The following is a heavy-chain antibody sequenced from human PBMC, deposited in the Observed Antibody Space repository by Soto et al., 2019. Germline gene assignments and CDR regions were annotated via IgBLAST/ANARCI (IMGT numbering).Heavy chain of an antibody. CDR3: ARTSLRVYYYGMDV. CDR2: ISGSSSTI. CDR1: GFTFSRYS. Sequence: GGSLRLSCAASGFTFSRYSMNWVRQAPGKGLEWVSHISGSSSTIYYTDSVKGRFTVSRDNAKNSLYLQMNSLRDEDTAVYFCARTSLRVYYYGMDVWGQGTTVTVSS. J-gene: IGHJ6*02. V-gene: IGHV3-48*02.